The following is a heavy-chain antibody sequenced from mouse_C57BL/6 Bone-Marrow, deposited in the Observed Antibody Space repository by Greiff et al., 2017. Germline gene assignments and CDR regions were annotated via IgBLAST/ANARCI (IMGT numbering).Heavy chain of an antibody. CDR2: IHPNSGST. Sequence: QVQLQQPGAELVKPGASVKLSCKASGYTFTSYWMHWVKQRPGQGLEWIGMIHPNSGSTNYNEKFKSKDTLTVDKSSSTAYMQLSSLTSEDSAVYYCAIYYYGSSYPFAYWGQGTLVTVSA. CDR1: GYTFTSYW. CDR3: AIYYYGSSYPFAY. V-gene: IGHV1-64*01. D-gene: IGHD1-1*01. J-gene: IGHJ3*01.